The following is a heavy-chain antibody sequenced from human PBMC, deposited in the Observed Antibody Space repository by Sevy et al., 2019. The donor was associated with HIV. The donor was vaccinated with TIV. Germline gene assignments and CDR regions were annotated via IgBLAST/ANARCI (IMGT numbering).Heavy chain of an antibody. CDR2: ISSSSSYI. J-gene: IGHJ4*02. Sequence: GGSLRLSCAASGFTFSSYSMNWVRQAPGKGLEWVSSISSSSSYIYYADSVKGRFTISRDNAKNSLYLQMNSRRAEDTAVYYCARVWRYCSGGSCTMIDYWGQGTLVTVSS. V-gene: IGHV3-21*01. CDR1: GFTFSSYS. D-gene: IGHD2-15*01. CDR3: ARVWRYCSGGSCTMIDY.